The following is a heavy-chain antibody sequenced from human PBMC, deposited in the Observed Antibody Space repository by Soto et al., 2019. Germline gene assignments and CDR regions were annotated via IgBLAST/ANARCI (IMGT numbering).Heavy chain of an antibody. Sequence: ASVKVSCKASGYTFTSYYMHWVRQAPGQGLEWMGIINPSGGSTSYAQKFQGRVTMTRDTSTSTVYMELSSLRSEDTAVYYCARDQGVENYYDSSGYPNFDYWGQGT. CDR2: INPSGGST. D-gene: IGHD3-22*01. CDR3: ARDQGVENYYDSSGYPNFDY. J-gene: IGHJ4*02. CDR1: GYTFTSYY. V-gene: IGHV1-46*01.